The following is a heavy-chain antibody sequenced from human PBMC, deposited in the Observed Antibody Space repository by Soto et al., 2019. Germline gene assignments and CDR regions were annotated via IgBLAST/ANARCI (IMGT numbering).Heavy chain of an antibody. CDR1: GGSFSSLV. J-gene: IGHJ6*02. CDR3: VKDRDSNSWPSRDV. CDR2: INPMLGVA. V-gene: IGHV1-69*10. Sequence: SVKVSCKASGGSFSSLVISWLRQAPGQGPEWMGGINPMLGVANFAQKFQGRVIMTTDTSTSTAYMELRSLRSDDTAVYYCVKDRDSNSWPSRDVWGPGTTVTVSS. D-gene: IGHD3-22*01.